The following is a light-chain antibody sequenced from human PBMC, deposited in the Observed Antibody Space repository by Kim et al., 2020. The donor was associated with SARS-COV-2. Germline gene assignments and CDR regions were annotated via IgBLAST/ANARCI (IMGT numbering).Light chain of an antibody. CDR1: QSVSSY. CDR2: DAS. Sequence: EIVLTQSPATLSLSPGERATLSCRASQSVSSYLAWYQQKPGQAPRLLIYDASNRATGIPARFSGSGSGTDFTLTISSLEPEDFAVYYCQQLSTLSTFSVGTGHKVDTK. J-gene: IGKJ3*01. V-gene: IGKV3-11*01. CDR3: QQLSTLSTFS.